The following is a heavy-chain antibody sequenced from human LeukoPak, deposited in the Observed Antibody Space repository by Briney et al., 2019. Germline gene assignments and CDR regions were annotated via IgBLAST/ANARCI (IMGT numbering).Heavy chain of an antibody. Sequence: ASVKVSCKASGGTFSSYAISWVRQAPGQGLEWMGRIIPILGIANYAQKFQGRVTITADKSTSTAYMELSSLRSEDTAVYYCARDMMDGGNIYYYYYGKDVWGQGTTVTVSS. V-gene: IGHV1-69*04. D-gene: IGHD4-23*01. CDR3: ARDMMDGGNIYYYYYGKDV. CDR1: GGTFSSYA. CDR2: IIPILGIA. J-gene: IGHJ6*02.